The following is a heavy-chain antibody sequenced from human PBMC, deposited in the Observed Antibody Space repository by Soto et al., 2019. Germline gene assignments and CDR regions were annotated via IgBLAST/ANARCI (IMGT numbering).Heavy chain of an antibody. Sequence: GGSLRLSCAASGFTFSSYSMNWGRQAPGKGLEWVSSISSSSSYIYYADSVKGRFTISRDNAKNSLYLQMNSLRAEDTAVYYCARRKQQLASDYWGQGTLVTVSS. J-gene: IGHJ4*02. CDR3: ARRKQQLASDY. D-gene: IGHD6-13*01. V-gene: IGHV3-21*01. CDR1: GFTFSSYS. CDR2: ISSSSSYI.